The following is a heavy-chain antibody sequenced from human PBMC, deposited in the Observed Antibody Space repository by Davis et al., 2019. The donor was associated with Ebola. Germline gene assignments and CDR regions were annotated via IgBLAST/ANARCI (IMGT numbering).Heavy chain of an antibody. J-gene: IGHJ4*02. D-gene: IGHD2-15*01. V-gene: IGHV3-53*01. CDR2: IYSGGST. CDR3: ASRYCSGGSCYSFGY. Sequence: GGSLRLSCAASGFTVSSNYMSWVRQAPGKGLEWVSVIYSGGSTYYADSVKGRFTISRDNSKNTLYLQMNSLRAEDTAVYYCASRYCSGGSCYSFGYWGQGTLVTVSS. CDR1: GFTVSSNY.